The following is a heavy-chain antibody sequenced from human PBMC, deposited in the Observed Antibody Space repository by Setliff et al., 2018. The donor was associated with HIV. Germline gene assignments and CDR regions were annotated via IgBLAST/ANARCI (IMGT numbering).Heavy chain of an antibody. CDR1: GFTFSNAW. Sequence: GGSLRLSCAASGFTFSNAWMSWVRQAPGKGLEWVGRIKSKADGGTIDYAAPVKGRFTISRDDSKNTLYVQMNSLKTEDTAVYYCTTGSTYYDYVWGSYRLGYWGQGTLVTVSS. J-gene: IGHJ4*02. V-gene: IGHV3-15*01. CDR3: TTGSTYYDYVWGSYRLGY. D-gene: IGHD3-16*02. CDR2: IKSKADGGTI.